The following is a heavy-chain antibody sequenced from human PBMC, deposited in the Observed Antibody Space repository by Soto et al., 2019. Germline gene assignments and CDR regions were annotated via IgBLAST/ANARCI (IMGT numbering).Heavy chain of an antibody. J-gene: IGHJ3*02. CDR3: ARPPNPWEPYAFHI. V-gene: IGHV1-2*04. Sequence: ASVKVSCKASGYTFTAYYIHGLLQSPGQGLEWMGWVNPHSGATVFAQKFLGSVTLTTDTSINTAYMELTSLTSDDTALYYCARPPNPWEPYAFHIWGHGTLVTVSS. CDR2: VNPHSGAT. CDR1: GYTFTAYY. D-gene: IGHD1-26*01.